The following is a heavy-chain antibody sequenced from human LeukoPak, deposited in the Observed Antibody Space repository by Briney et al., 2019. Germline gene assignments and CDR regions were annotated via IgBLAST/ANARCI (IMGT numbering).Heavy chain of an antibody. J-gene: IGHJ4*02. CDR2: ISSSSSYI. D-gene: IGHD6-13*01. V-gene: IGHV3-21*01. CDR1: GSTFSSYS. CDR3: ARENVAAGDY. Sequence: GGSLRLSCAASGSTFSSYSMNWVRQAPGKGLAWVSSISSSSSYISYADSVKGRFTISRDNAKNSLYLQMNSQRAEDTAVYYCARENVAAGDYWGQGTLVTVSS.